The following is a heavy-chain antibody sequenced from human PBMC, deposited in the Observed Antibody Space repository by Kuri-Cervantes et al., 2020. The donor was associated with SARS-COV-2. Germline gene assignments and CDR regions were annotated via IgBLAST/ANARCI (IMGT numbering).Heavy chain of an antibody. CDR1: GLNFGRFG. CDR2: ISYDGSKK. V-gene: IGHV3-30*18. J-gene: IGHJ4*02. CDR3: AKPMDGDYDLFCFDY. D-gene: IGHD4-17*01. Sequence: GGSLRLSCAASGLNFGRFGMHWVRQAPGKGLEWVAVISYDGSKKDYADSVKCRFTLSRDNSKSTMFLQMNSLRPEDTAVYYCAKPMDGDYDLFCFDYWGQGALVTVSS.